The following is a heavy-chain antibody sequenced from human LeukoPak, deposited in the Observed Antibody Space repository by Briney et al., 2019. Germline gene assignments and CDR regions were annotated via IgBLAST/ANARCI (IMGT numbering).Heavy chain of an antibody. J-gene: IGHJ4*02. CDR2: IKQDGSEK. CDR1: GFPFSGSW. V-gene: IGHV3-7*01. Sequence: GGSLRLSCAASGFPFSGSWMDWVRQAPGKRMEWVANIKQDGSEKHYADSVKGRFTISRDNAKNSLFLQMGGLRAEDTAVYYCSRSLDYWGQGALVTVSS. CDR3: SRSLDY.